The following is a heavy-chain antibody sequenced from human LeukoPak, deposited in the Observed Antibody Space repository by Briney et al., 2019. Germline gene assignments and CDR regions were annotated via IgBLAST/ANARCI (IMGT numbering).Heavy chain of an antibody. CDR2: FDPEDGET. Sequence: ASVKVSCKVSGYTLTELSMHWVRQAPGKGLEWMGGFDPEDGETIYAQKFQGRVTMTEDTSTGTAYMELSSLRSEDTAVYYCATAGYYGSGSYYKRGYYFDYWGQGTLVTVSS. CDR3: ATAGYYGSGSYYKRGYYFDY. CDR1: GYTLTELS. V-gene: IGHV1-24*01. D-gene: IGHD3-10*01. J-gene: IGHJ4*02.